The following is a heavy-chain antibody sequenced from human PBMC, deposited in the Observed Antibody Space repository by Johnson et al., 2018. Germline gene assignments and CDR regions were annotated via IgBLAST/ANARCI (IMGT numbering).Heavy chain of an antibody. D-gene: IGHD1-26*01. CDR2: INSRTGTA. CDR1: GYTFINYY. Sequence: QVQLVESGAEVKEPGASVKVSCKASGYTFINYYMHWVRQAPGQGLEWMGIINSRTGTAHYAQEFQGRVTMTRDTSTGTIYMDLNSLRSEDPAMYYCARGGVRGANAFDIWGQGTMVTVSS. CDR3: ARGGVRGANAFDI. J-gene: IGHJ3*02. V-gene: IGHV1-46*01.